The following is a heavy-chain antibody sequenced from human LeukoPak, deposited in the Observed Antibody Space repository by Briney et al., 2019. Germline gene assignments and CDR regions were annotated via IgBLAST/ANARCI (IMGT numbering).Heavy chain of an antibody. CDR3: ASGGGGYKFDF. CDR2: ISGSGGST. V-gene: IGHV3-23*01. Sequence: GGSPRLSCAASGFTFSSYAMRWVRQAPGKGLDWVSSISGSGGSTYYADSVKGRFTISRDNAKNTLYLQMNSLRAEDTAVYYCASGGGGYKFDFWGQGTLVTVSS. J-gene: IGHJ4*02. CDR1: GFTFSSYA. D-gene: IGHD5-24*01.